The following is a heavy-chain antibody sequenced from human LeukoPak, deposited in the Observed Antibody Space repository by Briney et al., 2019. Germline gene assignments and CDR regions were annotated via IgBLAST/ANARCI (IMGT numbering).Heavy chain of an antibody. CDR1: GFTFSSYG. CDR2: IRYDGSNK. J-gene: IGHJ3*02. D-gene: IGHD3-22*01. Sequence: PGGSLRLSCAASGFTFSSYGMHWVRQAPGKGLEWVAFIRYDGSNKYYADSVKGRFTISRDNAKNSLYLQMNSLRAEDTAVYYCASETTKDSSGYYGGAFDIWGQGTMVTVSS. CDR3: ASETTKDSSGYYGGAFDI. V-gene: IGHV3-30*02.